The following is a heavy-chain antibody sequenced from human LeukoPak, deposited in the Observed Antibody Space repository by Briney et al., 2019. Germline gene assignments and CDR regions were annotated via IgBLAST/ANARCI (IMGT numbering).Heavy chain of an antibody. CDR3: ARVPPLYGDRSHYYFDY. CDR2: ISYDGSNK. CDR1: GFTFSSYA. J-gene: IGHJ4*02. V-gene: IGHV3-30-3*01. D-gene: IGHD4-17*01. Sequence: PGGSLRLSCAASGFTFSSYAMHWVRQAPGKGLEWVAVISYDGSNKYYADSVKGRFTISRDNSKNTLYLQMNSLRAEDTAVYYCARVPPLYGDRSHYYFDYWGQGTLVTVSS.